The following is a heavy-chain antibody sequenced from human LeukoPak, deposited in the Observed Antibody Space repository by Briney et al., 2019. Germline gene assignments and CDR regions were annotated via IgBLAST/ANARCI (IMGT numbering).Heavy chain of an antibody. CDR3: ARGQWLVLGWFDP. D-gene: IGHD6-19*01. V-gene: IGHV4-38-2*01. Sequence: SETLSLTCAVSGYSISSGYYWDWIRQPPGKGLEWIGNIYHSGSTYYNPSLKSRVTISVDTSKNQFSLKLSSVTAADTAVYYCARGQWLVLGWFDPWGQGTLVTVSS. CDR1: GYSISSGYY. CDR2: IYHSGST. J-gene: IGHJ5*02.